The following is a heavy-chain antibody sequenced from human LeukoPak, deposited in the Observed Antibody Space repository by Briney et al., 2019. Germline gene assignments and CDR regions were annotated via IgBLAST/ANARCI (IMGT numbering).Heavy chain of an antibody. CDR3: STDSFWSGITAD. J-gene: IGHJ4*02. V-gene: IGHV3-15*01. CDR1: GFAFRNAW. CDR2: IKSTTDGGTT. Sequence: PGGSLRLSRAASGFAFRNAWMSWVRQAPGKGLEWVGRIKSTTDGGTTDYAAPVKGRFTISRDDSKNTLYLQMNSMKTEDTAVYYCSTDSFWSGITADWGQGTLVTVSS. D-gene: IGHD3-3*01.